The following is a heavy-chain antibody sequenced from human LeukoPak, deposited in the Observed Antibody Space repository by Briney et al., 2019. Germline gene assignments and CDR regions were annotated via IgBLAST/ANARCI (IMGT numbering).Heavy chain of an antibody. CDR1: GYTFTSYA. J-gene: IGHJ1*01. CDR2: INTNNGNP. D-gene: IGHD3-22*01. V-gene: IGHV7-4-1*02. Sequence: ASVKVSCKASGYTFTSYAINWVRQAPGQGLEWMGWINTNNGNPTYAQGFTGRFVFSSDTSVSTAYLQISSLKAEDTAVYYCARAVPYYYDSSGYPAEYFQHWGQGTLVTVSS. CDR3: ARAVPYYYDSSGYPAEYFQH.